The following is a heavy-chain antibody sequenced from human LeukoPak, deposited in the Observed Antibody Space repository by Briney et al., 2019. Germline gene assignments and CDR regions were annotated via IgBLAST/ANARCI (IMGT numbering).Heavy chain of an antibody. CDR1: GYTFTGSF. J-gene: IGHJ4*02. CDR3: ARADPVGY. V-gene: IGHV1-2*02. Sequence: ASVKVSCKASGYTFTGSFMHGVRQAPGQGLEWMGWINSNTGGTKFAQKFQGRVTMTRDTSISTAYMELSRLRSDDTAVYYCARADPVGYWGQGTQVTVPS. CDR2: INSNTGGT.